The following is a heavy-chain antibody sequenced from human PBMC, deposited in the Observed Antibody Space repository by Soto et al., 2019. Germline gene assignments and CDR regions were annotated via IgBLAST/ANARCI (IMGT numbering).Heavy chain of an antibody. CDR3: ARVSWREKYGMDV. CDR1: GFTFSDSY. V-gene: IGHV3-11*01. Sequence: PGGSLRLSCAASGFTFSDSYMNWIRQAPGKGLEWISYITFSGNTVYYADSLKGRFTISRDNAKNSLYLQMNRLRAEDTAVYYCARVSWREKYGMDVWGQGTTVTVSS. J-gene: IGHJ6*02. CDR2: ITFSGNTV.